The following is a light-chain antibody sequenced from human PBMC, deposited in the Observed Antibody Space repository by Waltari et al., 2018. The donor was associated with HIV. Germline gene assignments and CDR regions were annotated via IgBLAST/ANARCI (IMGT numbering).Light chain of an antibody. Sequence: SYEPTQPPSVSVSPGQTARIICSGDALGKQYGYWYQQKAGQAPVQLRHKDTKRSSGIPQRFSGSSSGSTVTLTISGVQPEDEADDYWQSADTSGTCDRLFGGGTRLTVL. V-gene: IGLV3-25*03. J-gene: IGLJ3*02. CDR2: KDT. CDR1: ALGKQY. CDR3: QSADTSGTCDRL.